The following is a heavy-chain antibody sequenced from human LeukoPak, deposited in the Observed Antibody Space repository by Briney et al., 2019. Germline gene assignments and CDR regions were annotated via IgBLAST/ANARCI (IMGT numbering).Heavy chain of an antibody. CDR3: ARGLITGMWYYYYGMDV. D-gene: IGHD1-20*01. CDR1: GYTITGYY. J-gene: IGHJ6*02. CDR2: INPNSGGT. Sequence: ASVKVSCKASGYTITGYYMHWVRQAPGQGLEWMGWINPNSGGTNYAQKFQGRVTMTRDTSISTAYMELSRLRSDDTAVYYCARGLITGMWYYYYGMDVWGQGTTVTVSS. V-gene: IGHV1-2*02.